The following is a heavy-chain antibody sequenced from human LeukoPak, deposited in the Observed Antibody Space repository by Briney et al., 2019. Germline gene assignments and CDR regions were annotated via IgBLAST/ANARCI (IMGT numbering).Heavy chain of an antibody. J-gene: IGHJ6*03. V-gene: IGHV3-21*01. CDR2: ISSSSSYI. Sequence: PGGSLRLSCAASGFTFSSYSMNWVRQAPGKGLEWVSSISSSSSYIYYADSVKGRFTISRDNAKNSLYLQMNSLRAEDTAVYYCARDLRVRFGELEGYYYYYYMDVWGKGTTVTISS. CDR3: ARDLRVRFGELEGYYYYYYMDV. D-gene: IGHD3-10*01. CDR1: GFTFSSYS.